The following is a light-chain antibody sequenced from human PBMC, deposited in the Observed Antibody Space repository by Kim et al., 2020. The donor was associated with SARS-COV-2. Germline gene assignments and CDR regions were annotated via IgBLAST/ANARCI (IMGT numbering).Light chain of an antibody. CDR1: RRDVGGYKY. V-gene: IGLV2-14*03. CDR3: SSYTRTDTVV. Sequence: GQSITLSCTGTRRDVGGYKYVSWYRQQPGTAPKLMIYDVDNRPSGVSDRFSGSKSGNTASLTISGLQAEDEGDYYCSSYTRTDTVVFGGGTQLTVL. J-gene: IGLJ2*01. CDR2: DVD.